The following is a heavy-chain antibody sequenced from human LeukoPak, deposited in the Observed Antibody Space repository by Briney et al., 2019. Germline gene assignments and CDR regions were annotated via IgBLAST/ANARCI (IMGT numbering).Heavy chain of an antibody. CDR3: ARPSYCVADNCGYWLDP. CDR1: GYTFTKYL. D-gene: IGHD2-21*01. CDR2: INPQGDIT. V-gene: IGHV1-46*01. Sequence: GASVKVSCKTSGYTFTKYLIHWVRQAPGQGLEWMGTINPQGDITNYAQRFQGRITLTEDTYTSTVYMELSSLTSEDTAVYYCARPSYCVADNCGYWLDPWGPGTLVTVSS. J-gene: IGHJ5*02.